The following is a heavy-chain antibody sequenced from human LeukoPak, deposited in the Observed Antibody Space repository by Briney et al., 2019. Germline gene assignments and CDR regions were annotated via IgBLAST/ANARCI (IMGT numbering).Heavy chain of an antibody. CDR3: ARGRYYYDSSDPAYFDY. Sequence: GASVKVSCKASGYTFTGYYMHWVRQAPGQGLEWMGWISAYNGNTNYAQKFQGRVTMTTDTSTGTAHMELRSLRSDDTAVYYCARGRYYYDSSDPAYFDYWGQGTLVTVSS. CDR1: GYTFTGYY. V-gene: IGHV1-18*04. D-gene: IGHD3-22*01. J-gene: IGHJ4*02. CDR2: ISAYNGNT.